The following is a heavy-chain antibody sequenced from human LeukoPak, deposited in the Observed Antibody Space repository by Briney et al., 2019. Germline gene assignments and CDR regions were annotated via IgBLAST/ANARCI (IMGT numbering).Heavy chain of an antibody. J-gene: IGHJ5*02. CDR1: GGSISSSSYY. D-gene: IGHD3-3*01. CDR2: IYYSGST. CDR3: ESFHDFWSGFSWFDP. V-gene: IGHV4-39*07. Sequence: SETLSLTCTVSGGSISSSSYYWGWIRQPPGKGLEWIGSIYYSGSTYYNPSLKSRVTISVDTSKNQFSLKLSSVTAADTAVYYCESFHDFWSGFSWFDPWGQGTLVTVSS.